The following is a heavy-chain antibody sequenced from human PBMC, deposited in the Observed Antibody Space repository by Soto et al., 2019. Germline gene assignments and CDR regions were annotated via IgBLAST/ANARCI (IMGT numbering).Heavy chain of an antibody. D-gene: IGHD6-6*01. CDR2: IYYSGST. V-gene: IGHV4-61*01. Sequence: PSETLSLTCTVSGGSVSSGSYYWSWIRQPPGKGLEWIGYIYYSGSTNYNPSLKSRVTISVDTSKNQFSLKLSSVAAADTAVYYCARGLYSSSYQPFDPWGQGTLVTVSS. J-gene: IGHJ5*02. CDR3: ARGLYSSSYQPFDP. CDR1: GGSVSSGSYY.